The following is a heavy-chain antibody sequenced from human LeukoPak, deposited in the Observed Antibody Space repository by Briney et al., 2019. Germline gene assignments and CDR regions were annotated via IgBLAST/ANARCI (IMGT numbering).Heavy chain of an antibody. CDR1: GFTFSDHY. V-gene: IGHV3-72*01. CDR3: ARVGIVGATGYFDN. CDR2: LRNKANSYTT. D-gene: IGHD1-26*01. Sequence: GGSLRLSCAASGFTFSDHYMDWVRQAPGKGLEWVGRLRNKANSYTTEYAASVKGRFIISRDDSKNSLYLRMNSLKTEDTAVYYCARVGIVGATGYFDNWGQGTLVTVPS. J-gene: IGHJ4*02.